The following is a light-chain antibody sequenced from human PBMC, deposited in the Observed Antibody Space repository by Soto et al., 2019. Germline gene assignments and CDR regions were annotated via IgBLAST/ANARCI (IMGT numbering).Light chain of an antibody. J-gene: IGKJ2*01. CDR1: QAISNY. CDR3: QQYDNLPRT. Sequence: DIQMTQSPSSLSASVGDRVTITCQASQAISNYLNWYQQKPGKAPKLLIYDASNLETGVPSRFSGSGSGTDFTFTISSLQPEDIATYYCQQYDNLPRTFGQGTKPEIK. CDR2: DAS. V-gene: IGKV1-33*01.